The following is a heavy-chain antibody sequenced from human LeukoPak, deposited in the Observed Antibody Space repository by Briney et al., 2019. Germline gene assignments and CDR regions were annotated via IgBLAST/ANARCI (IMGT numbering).Heavy chain of an antibody. V-gene: IGHV1-69*05. D-gene: IGHD2-8*01. CDR2: IIPIFGTA. J-gene: IGHJ4*02. Sequence: GASVKVSRKASGGTFSSYAISWVRQAPGQGLEWMGGIIPIFGTANYAQKFQGRVTITRDTSVSTAYMELSSLRSEDTAVYYCARGNGQNYFDYWGQGTLVTVSS. CDR3: ARGNGQNYFDY. CDR1: GGTFSSYA.